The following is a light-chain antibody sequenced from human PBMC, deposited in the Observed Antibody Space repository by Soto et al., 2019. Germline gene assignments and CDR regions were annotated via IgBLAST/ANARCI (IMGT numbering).Light chain of an antibody. CDR2: GAS. CDR1: QSVDIS. CDR3: QQYRSWPRT. Sequence: EIVLTQSPATLSVSPGERVTLSCRASQSVDISLAWYQQKPGQAPRLLIYGASTRATDMPGTFSGRGSGTEFTLTISSLRPEDFEVYYCQQYRSWPRTFGQGTKVDI. J-gene: IGKJ1*01. V-gene: IGKV3-15*01.